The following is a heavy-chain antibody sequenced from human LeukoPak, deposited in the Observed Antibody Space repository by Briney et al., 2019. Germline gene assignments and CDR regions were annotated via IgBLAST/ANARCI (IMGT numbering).Heavy chain of an antibody. D-gene: IGHD2-8*01. CDR2: INPNSGGT. J-gene: IGHJ3*02. V-gene: IGHV1-2*02. Sequence: GASVKVSCKASGYTFTGYYIHWVRQAPGQGLEWMGWINPNSGGTNYAQKFQGRVTMTRDTSISTAYMELSRLRSDDTAVYYCARGYCTNGVCSDAFDIWGQGTMVTVSS. CDR3: ARGYCTNGVCSDAFDI. CDR1: GYTFTGYY.